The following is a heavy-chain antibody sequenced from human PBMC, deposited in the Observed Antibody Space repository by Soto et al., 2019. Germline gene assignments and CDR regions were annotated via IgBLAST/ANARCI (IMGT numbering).Heavy chain of an antibody. CDR1: GFTFGSHW. D-gene: IGHD3-10*01. V-gene: IGHV3-74*01. Sequence: PGVSLRLSCAASGFTFGSHWMHWVRQAPGKGLVWVSRINSDGSRINYADSVKGRLTISRDNAKNTVYLQINSLRAEDTAVYICARGASGRYYMDVWGKGTTVTVSS. J-gene: IGHJ6*03. CDR3: ARGASGRYYMDV. CDR2: INSDGSRI.